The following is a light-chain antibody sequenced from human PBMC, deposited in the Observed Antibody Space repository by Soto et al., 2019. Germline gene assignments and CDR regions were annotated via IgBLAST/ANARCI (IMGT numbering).Light chain of an antibody. Sequence: EIVLTQSPGTLSLSPGERATLSCRASQSVSSSYLAWYQQKPGQAPRLLIYGASSRATGIPDRFSGSGSGADFSITISSLEPEEFVVYYCQQYDSSPPYTFGQGTKLEIK. J-gene: IGKJ2*01. CDR1: QSVSSSY. CDR3: QQYDSSPPYT. V-gene: IGKV3-20*01. CDR2: GAS.